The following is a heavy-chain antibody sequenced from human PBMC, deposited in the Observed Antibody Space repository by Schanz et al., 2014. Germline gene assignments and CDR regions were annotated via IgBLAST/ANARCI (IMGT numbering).Heavy chain of an antibody. CDR2: ISGGGGTT. J-gene: IGHJ4*02. D-gene: IGHD1-20*01. CDR1: GFSVGNKY. V-gene: IGHV3-23*01. CDR3: ANNWNLDY. Sequence: EVHLLESGGGLVPPGGSLRLSCAASGFSVGNKYMNWVRQAPGKGLEWVSAISGGGGTTYYADSVKGRFTISRDNSKNTLFLQMSSLRAEDTAVYYCANNWNLDYWGQGTLVTVSS.